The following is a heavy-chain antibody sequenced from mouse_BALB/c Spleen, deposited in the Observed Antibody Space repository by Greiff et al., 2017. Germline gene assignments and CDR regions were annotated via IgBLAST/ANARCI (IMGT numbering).Heavy chain of an antibody. D-gene: IGHD4-1*01. V-gene: IGHV1S137*01. CDR2: ISTYYGDA. Sequence: QVQLQQSGAELVRPGVSVKISCKGSGYTFTDYAMHWVKQSHAKSLEWIGVISTYYGDASYNQKFKGKATMTVDKSSSTAYMQLSSLTSEDSAVYYCARANWDVAFDYWGQGTTLTVSS. CDR1: GYTFTDYA. J-gene: IGHJ2*01. CDR3: ARANWDVAFDY.